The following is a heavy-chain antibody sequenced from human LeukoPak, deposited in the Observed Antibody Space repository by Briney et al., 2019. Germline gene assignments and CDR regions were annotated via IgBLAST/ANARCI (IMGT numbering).Heavy chain of an antibody. CDR2: IKEDGSEK. CDR3: ARGGTFVSDY. Sequence: PGGSLRLSCAASGFSVSTFWMSWVRQPPGTGLEWVANIKEDGSEKYYVDSMKGRFTVSRDNAKNSLYLQMDSLRAEDTAVYYCARGGTFVSDYWGQGTLVTVSS. J-gene: IGHJ4*02. V-gene: IGHV3-7*01. CDR1: GFSVSTFW. D-gene: IGHD1-1*01.